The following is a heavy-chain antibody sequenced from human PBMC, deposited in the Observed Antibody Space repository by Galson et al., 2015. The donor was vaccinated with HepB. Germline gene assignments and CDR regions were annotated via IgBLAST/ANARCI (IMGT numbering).Heavy chain of an antibody. J-gene: IGHJ4*02. D-gene: IGHD4-17*01. CDR1: GGTFSSYA. CDR3: ARVHGSGSDDYGHSVD. V-gene: IGHV1-69*13. CDR2: IIPIFGTA. Sequence: SVKVSCKASGGTFSSYAISWVRQAPGQGLEWMGGIIPIFGTANYAQKFQGRVTITADESTSTAYMELSSLRSEDTAVYYCARVHGSGSDDYGHSVDWGQGTLVTVSS.